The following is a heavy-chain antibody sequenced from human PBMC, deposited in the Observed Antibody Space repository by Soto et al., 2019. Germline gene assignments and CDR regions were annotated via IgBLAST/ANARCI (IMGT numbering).Heavy chain of an antibody. J-gene: IGHJ4*02. D-gene: IGHD4-4*01. V-gene: IGHV3-7*01. CDR1: GFKFRSYW. CDR2: IKEDGSEK. CDR3: TRGGGRDSNEHF. Sequence: EVQLVESGGTLVQPGGSLRLSCVASGFKFRSYWMSWVRQAPGKGLEWLANIKEDGSEKYYVDSVEGRFTISRDNARNAVDWQRNSLRAEDTAIYYCTRGGGRDSNEHFWGQGTLVIVSS.